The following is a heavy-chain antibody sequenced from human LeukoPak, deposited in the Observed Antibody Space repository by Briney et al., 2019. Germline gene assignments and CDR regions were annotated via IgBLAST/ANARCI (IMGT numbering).Heavy chain of an antibody. V-gene: IGHV4-61*02. CDR1: GGSISSGSYY. CDR2: IYTSGST. CDR3: AVYYYDSSGSYYFDY. Sequence: SQTLSLTCTVSGGSISSGSYYWSRIRQPAGKGLEWIGRIYTSGSTNYNPSLKSRVTISVDTSKNQFSLKLSSVTAADTAVYYCAVYYYDSSGSYYFDYWGQGTLVTVSS. J-gene: IGHJ4*02. D-gene: IGHD3-22*01.